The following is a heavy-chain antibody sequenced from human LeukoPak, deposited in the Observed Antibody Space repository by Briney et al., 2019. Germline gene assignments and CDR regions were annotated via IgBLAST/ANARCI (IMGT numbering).Heavy chain of an antibody. D-gene: IGHD4-17*01. CDR3: ARLDFGDSGSEYFDY. J-gene: IGHJ4*02. V-gene: IGHV5-51*01. Sequence: GASLKISCKASGYTFTSYWIAWVRQMPGKGLEWMGMIYPGDSDTRYSPSFQGQVTISADKSISSAYLQWSSLKASDTATYYCARLDFGDSGSEYFDYWGQGTLATVSS. CDR2: IYPGDSDT. CDR1: GYTFTSYW.